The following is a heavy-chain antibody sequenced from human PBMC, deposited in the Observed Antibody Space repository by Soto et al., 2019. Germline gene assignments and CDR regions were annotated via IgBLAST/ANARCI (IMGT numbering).Heavy chain of an antibody. CDR2: IYYSGST. CDR3: ARAFVQVYWFDP. Sequence: PSETLSLTCTVSGGSISSGGYYWSWIRQHPGKGLEWIGYIYYSGSTYYNPSLKSRVTISVDTSKNQFSLKLSSVTAADTAVYYCARAFVQVYWFDPWGQGTLVTVSS. J-gene: IGHJ5*02. D-gene: IGHD1-20*01. CDR1: GGSISSGGYY. V-gene: IGHV4-31*03.